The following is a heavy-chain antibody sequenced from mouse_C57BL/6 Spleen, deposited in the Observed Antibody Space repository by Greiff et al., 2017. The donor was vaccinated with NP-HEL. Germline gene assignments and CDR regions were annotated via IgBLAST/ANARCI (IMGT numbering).Heavy chain of an antibody. V-gene: IGHV1-80*01. D-gene: IGHD2-4*01. CDR1: GYAFSSYW. CDR2: IYPGDGDT. CDR3: ARLDYGWSFDV. Sequence: QVQLQQSGAELVKPGASVKISCKASGYAFSSYWMNWVKQRPGKGLEWIGQIYPGDGDTNYNGKFKGKATLTADKSSSTAYMQLSSLSSDDSAVYCCARLDYGWSFDVWGTGTTVTVS. J-gene: IGHJ1*03.